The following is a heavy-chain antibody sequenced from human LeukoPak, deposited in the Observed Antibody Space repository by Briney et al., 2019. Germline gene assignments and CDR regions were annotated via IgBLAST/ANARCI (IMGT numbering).Heavy chain of an antibody. CDR2: INHSGST. CDR3: ARGLNDIVVVPAAIGWFDP. V-gene: IGHV4-34*01. D-gene: IGHD2-2*02. CDR1: GGSFSGYY. Sequence: KPSETLSLTCAVYGGSFSGYYWSWIRQPPGKGLEWIGEINHSGSTNYNPSLKSRVTISVDTSKNQFSLKLSSVTAADTAVYYCARGLNDIVVVPAAIGWFDPWGQGTLVTVSS. J-gene: IGHJ5*02.